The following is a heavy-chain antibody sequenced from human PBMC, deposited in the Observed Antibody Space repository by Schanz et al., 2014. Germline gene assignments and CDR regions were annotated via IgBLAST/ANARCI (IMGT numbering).Heavy chain of an antibody. V-gene: IGHV3-33*01. CDR1: GFTFSSYG. J-gene: IGHJ4*02. D-gene: IGHD6-13*01. Sequence: VRLVESGGGVVQPGRSLRLSCAASGFTFSSYGMHWVRQAPGKGLEWVAVIWYDGNNKFYADSVKGRFTISRDNAKNSVFLQMNGLRDEDTAVYYCATETYSSSWCFDYWGQGTLVTVSS. CDR2: IWYDGNNK. CDR3: ATETYSSSWCFDY.